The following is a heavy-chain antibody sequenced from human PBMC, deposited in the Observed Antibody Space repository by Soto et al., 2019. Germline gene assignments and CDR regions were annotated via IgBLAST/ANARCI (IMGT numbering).Heavy chain of an antibody. Sequence: QITLKESGPTLVNPTQTLTLTCTFSGFSLSTSGVGVGWIRQPPGKALEWLALIYWDDDKRYSPSLKSRLTITKDTSKNQVVLTMTNMDPVDTATYYCARLYYYDSSGRGNWFDPWGQGTLVTVSS. D-gene: IGHD3-22*01. CDR1: GFSLSTSGVG. V-gene: IGHV2-5*02. CDR3: ARLYYYDSSGRGNWFDP. CDR2: IYWDDDK. J-gene: IGHJ5*02.